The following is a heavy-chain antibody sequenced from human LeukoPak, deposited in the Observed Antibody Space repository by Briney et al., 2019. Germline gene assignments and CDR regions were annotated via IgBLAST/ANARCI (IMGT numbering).Heavy chain of an antibody. CDR1: RLTASSDH. J-gene: IGHJ4*02. CDR2: IYSGGST. Sequence: AYRLTASSDHVWMAGQAPGKGLEWVSVIYSGGSTDYADSVKGRFTISRDNSKNTLYLQMNSLRAEDTAVYHCARGPAGYNWGQGTLVTVSS. V-gene: IGHV3-53*01. D-gene: IGHD1-1*01. CDR3: ARGPAGYN.